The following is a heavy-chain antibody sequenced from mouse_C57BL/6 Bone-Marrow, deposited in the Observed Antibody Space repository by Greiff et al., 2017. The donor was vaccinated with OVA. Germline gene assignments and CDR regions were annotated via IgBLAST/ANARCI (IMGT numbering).Heavy chain of an antibody. CDR3: TRAQTGPFAY. CDR1: GYTFTDYE. CDR2: IDPETGGT. V-gene: IGHV1-15*01. J-gene: IGHJ3*01. D-gene: IGHD4-1*01. Sequence: SGAELVRPGASVTLSCKASGYTFTDYEMHWVKQTPVHGLEWIGAIDPETGGTAYNQKFKGKAILTADKSSSTAYMELRSLTSEDSAVYYCTRAQTGPFAYWGQGTLVTVSA.